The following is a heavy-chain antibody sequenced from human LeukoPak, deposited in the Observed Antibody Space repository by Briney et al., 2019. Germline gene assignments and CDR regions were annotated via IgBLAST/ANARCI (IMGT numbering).Heavy chain of an antibody. D-gene: IGHD1-26*01. CDR2: IYSGGST. CDR3: AKESSGRRFDFDH. V-gene: IGHV3-53*01. CDR1: GFTVSSNY. Sequence: GGSLRLSCAASGFTVSSNYMSWVRQAPGKGLEWVSVIYSGGSTYYADSVKGRFTISRDNSKNTLYLQMNSLRAEDTAVYYCAKESSGRRFDFDHWGQGTLVTVSS. J-gene: IGHJ4*02.